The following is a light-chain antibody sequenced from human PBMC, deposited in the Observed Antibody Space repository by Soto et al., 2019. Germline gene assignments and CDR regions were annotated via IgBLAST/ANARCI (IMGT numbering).Light chain of an antibody. CDR1: QSVSSN. CDR3: QQYNNWPPL. CDR2: GAS. Sequence: EIVMTQSPATLCVSPGERATLSCRASQSVSSNLAWYQQKPGQARRLLIYGASTRATGIPARFSGSGSGTEFTLTISSLQSEDSAVYYCQQYNNWPPLVGPGTRLEIK. J-gene: IGKJ5*01. V-gene: IGKV3-15*01.